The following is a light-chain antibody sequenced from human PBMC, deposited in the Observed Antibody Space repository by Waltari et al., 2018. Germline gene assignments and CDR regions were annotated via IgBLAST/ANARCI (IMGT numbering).Light chain of an antibody. CDR1: SSDY. V-gene: IGLV2-8*01. J-gene: IGLJ3*02. CDR3: SSYADNTLV. Sequence: QSALTQPPSASGSPGQSVTISCTGTSSDYVSWFQHHPGKAPKLMIYEASKRPSGVPDRFSGSKSGNTASLTVSGLQADDEAHYYCSSYADNTLVFGGGTKLTVL. CDR2: EAS.